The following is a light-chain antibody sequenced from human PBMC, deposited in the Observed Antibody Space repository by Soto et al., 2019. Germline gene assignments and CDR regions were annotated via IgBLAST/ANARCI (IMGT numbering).Light chain of an antibody. V-gene: IGLV2-23*01. J-gene: IGLJ1*01. CDR1: SSDVGTYNL. CDR3: CSYAGTSTPYV. Sequence: QSALTQPASVSGSPGQSITISCTGTSSDVGTYNLVSWYQQHPDKAPKLMIYEGSKRPSGLSNRFSGSKSGNTASLTISGLQAEDEAGYYCCSYAGTSTPYVFGTGTKVTVL. CDR2: EGS.